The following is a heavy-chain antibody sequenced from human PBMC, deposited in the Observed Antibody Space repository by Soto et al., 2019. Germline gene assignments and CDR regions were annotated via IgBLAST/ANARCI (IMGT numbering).Heavy chain of an antibody. V-gene: IGHV3-30-3*01. CDR3: ARDNYDILTGYYFDY. J-gene: IGHJ4*02. D-gene: IGHD3-9*01. CDR1: GFTFSSYA. Sequence: QVQLVESGGGVVQPGRSLRLSCAASGFTFSSYAMHWVRQAPGKGLEWVAVISYDGSNKYYADSVKGRFTISRDNSKNTLYLQMNSLRAEDTAVYYCARDNYDILTGYYFDYWGQGTLVTVSS. CDR2: ISYDGSNK.